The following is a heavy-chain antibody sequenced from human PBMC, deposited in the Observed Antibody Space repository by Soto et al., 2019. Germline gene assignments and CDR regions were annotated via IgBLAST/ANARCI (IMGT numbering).Heavy chain of an antibody. Sequence: SETLSLTCTVSGGSISSGGYYWSWIRQHPGKGLEWIGYIYYSGSTYYNPSLKSRVTISVDTSKNQFSLKLSSVTAADTAVYYCARASALDTAMVPRFYFDYWGQGTLVTVSS. V-gene: IGHV4-31*03. J-gene: IGHJ4*02. CDR2: IYYSGST. CDR1: GGSISSGGYY. D-gene: IGHD5-18*01. CDR3: ARASALDTAMVPRFYFDY.